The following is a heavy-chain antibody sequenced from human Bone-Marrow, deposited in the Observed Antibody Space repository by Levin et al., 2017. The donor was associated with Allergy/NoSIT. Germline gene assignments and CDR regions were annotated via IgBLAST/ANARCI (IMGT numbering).Heavy chain of an antibody. D-gene: IGHD6-19*01. J-gene: IGHJ5*01. Sequence: GGSLRLSCAAAQSSFGVYSLSWVRQAPGKGLEWVSYISNSGHTIYYADSVKGRFTISRDNARNTLYLQMNSLRAEDTAVYYCAASGWFEYWGQGTLVTVSS. V-gene: IGHV3-11*04. CDR3: AASGWFEY. CDR1: QSSFGVYS. CDR2: ISNSGHTI.